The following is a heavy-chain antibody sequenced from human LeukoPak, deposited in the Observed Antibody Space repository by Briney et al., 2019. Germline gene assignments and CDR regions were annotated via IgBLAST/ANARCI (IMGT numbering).Heavy chain of an antibody. V-gene: IGHV4-34*01. CDR2: INHSGST. D-gene: IGHD6-19*01. CDR1: GGSFSGYY. CDR3: ARGSAVAGTYNWFDP. Sequence: PSETLSLTCAVYGGSFSGYYWSWIRQPPGKGLEWIGEINHSGSTNYTPSLKSRVTISVDTSKNQFSLKLSSVTAADTAVYYCARGSAVAGTYNWFDPWGQGTLVTLST. J-gene: IGHJ5*02.